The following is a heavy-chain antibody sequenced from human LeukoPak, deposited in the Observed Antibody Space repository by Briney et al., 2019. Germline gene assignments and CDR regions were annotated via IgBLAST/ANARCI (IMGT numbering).Heavy chain of an antibody. V-gene: IGHV3-23*01. CDR3: ARGPGLAVTGTD. J-gene: IGHJ4*02. CDR1: GFTFSSYD. D-gene: IGHD6-19*01. Sequence: GGSLRLSCAASGFTFSSYDMSWVRQAPGKGLEWVSAISGSGGSTYYADSVKGRFTISRDNSKNTLYLQMNSLRAEDTAVYYCARGPGLAVTGTDWGQGTLVTVSS. CDR2: ISGSGGST.